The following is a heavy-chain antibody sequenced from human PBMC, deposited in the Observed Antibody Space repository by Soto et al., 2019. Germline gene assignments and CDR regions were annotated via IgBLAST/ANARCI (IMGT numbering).Heavy chain of an antibody. CDR2: IIPIFGTA. D-gene: IGHD4-17*01. Sequence: QVQLVQSGAAVKKPGSSVKVSCKASGGTFSSYAISWVRQAPGQGLEWMGGIIPIFGTANYAQKFQGRVTITADESTSTAYMELSSLGSEDTAVYYCARSQDYGDYDYYYYYGMDVWGQGTTVTVSS. V-gene: IGHV1-69*01. CDR1: GGTFSSYA. CDR3: ARSQDYGDYDYYYYYGMDV. J-gene: IGHJ6*02.